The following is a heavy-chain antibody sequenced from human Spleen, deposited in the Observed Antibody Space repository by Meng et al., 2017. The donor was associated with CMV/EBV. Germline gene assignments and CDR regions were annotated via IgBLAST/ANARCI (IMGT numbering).Heavy chain of an antibody. V-gene: IGHV4-39*01. J-gene: IGHJ4*02. CDR3: ARASGCSSTSCYPDY. CDR1: GASISRSNYY. CDR2: ISYSGSS. D-gene: IGHD2-2*01. Sequence: SGASISRSNYYWGWIRQPPGKGLEWVGSISYSGSSYYNPSLQSRVTISVDTAQNEFSLKLSSVTAADTAVYYCARASGCSSTSCYPDYWGQGTLVTVSS.